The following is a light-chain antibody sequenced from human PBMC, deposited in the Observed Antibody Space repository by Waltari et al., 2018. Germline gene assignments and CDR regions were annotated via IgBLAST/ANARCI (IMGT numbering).Light chain of an antibody. Sequence: DIRMTQSPSSLSASVGDRVTITCRASQSIRRYLNWCQQKPGKAPKLVIYVVSTLESGVPSRFRGSGSGTEFTLTISDLQPEDFGTYYCQQSYSSPPNFGQGTKVEI. CDR2: VVS. V-gene: IGKV1-39*01. J-gene: IGKJ1*01. CDR3: QQSYSSPPN. CDR1: QSIRRY.